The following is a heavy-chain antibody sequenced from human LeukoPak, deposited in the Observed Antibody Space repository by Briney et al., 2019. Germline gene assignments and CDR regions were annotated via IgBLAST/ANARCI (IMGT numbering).Heavy chain of an antibody. Sequence: GGSLRLSCAASGFTFSSYAMSWVRQAPGKGLEWVSAISGSGGSTYYADSVKGRFTISRDNSKNTLYLQMNSLRAEDTAVYYCARDNPRSYYDFWSGYQNYYYYYGMDVWGQGTTVTVSS. CDR2: ISGSGGST. D-gene: IGHD3-3*01. CDR1: GFTFSSYA. CDR3: ARDNPRSYYDFWSGYQNYYYYYGMDV. J-gene: IGHJ6*02. V-gene: IGHV3-23*01.